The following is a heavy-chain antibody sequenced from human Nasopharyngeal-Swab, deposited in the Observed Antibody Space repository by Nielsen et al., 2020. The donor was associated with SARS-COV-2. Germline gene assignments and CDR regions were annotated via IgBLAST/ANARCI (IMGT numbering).Heavy chain of an antibody. CDR3: ARGGDYYDSSGYYYASYYYMDV. J-gene: IGHJ6*03. Sequence: SVKVSCKASGGTFSSYAISWVRQAPGQGLEWMGGIIPIFGTANYAQKFQGRVTITADESTSTAYMELSSLRSEDTAVYYCARGGDYYDSSGYYYASYYYMDVWGKGTTVTASS. D-gene: IGHD3-22*01. CDR2: IIPIFGTA. CDR1: GGTFSSYA. V-gene: IGHV1-69*13.